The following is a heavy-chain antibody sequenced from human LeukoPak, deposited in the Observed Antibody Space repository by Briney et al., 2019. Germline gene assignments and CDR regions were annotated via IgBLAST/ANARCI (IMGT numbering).Heavy chain of an antibody. V-gene: IGHV3-7*01. CDR2: IKQDGSEK. CDR3: ARGGNYDFWSGYSPNCDY. J-gene: IGHJ4*02. CDR1: GFTFSSYW. D-gene: IGHD3-3*01. Sequence: GGSLRLSCAASGFTFSSYWMSWVRQAPGKGLEWVANIKQDGSEKYYVDSVKGRFTISRDNAKNSLYLQMNSLRAEDTAVYYCARGGNYDFWSGYSPNCDYWGQGTLVTVSS.